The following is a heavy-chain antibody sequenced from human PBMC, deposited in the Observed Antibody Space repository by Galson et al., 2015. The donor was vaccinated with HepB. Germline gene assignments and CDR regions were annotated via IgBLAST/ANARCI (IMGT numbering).Heavy chain of an antibody. Sequence: SLRLACAASGVTYSVYPMNWGRRAPGKGLEWVLGITDTATGTYYADSVRGRVTISRDNSKNTLYLQMNSLRAEDTGIYYCARAIFGAVIPTHFDYWGQGTLVTVSS. CDR3: ARAIFGAVIPTHFDY. V-gene: IGHV3-23*01. CDR1: GVTYSVYP. J-gene: IGHJ4*02. CDR2: ITDTATGT. D-gene: IGHD3-3*01.